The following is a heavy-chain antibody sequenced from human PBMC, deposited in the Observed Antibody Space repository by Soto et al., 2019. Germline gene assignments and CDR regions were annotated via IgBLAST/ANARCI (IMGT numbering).Heavy chain of an antibody. Sequence: SETLSLTCTVSGGSISSSSYYWGWIRQPPGKGLEWIGSIYYSGSTYYNPSLKSRVTISVDTSKNQFSLKLSSVTAADTAVYYCARDHIVVVVAATPGPYYYYYGMDVWGQGTTVTVSS. V-gene: IGHV4-39*07. D-gene: IGHD2-15*01. CDR2: IYYSGST. J-gene: IGHJ6*02. CDR1: GGSISSSSYY. CDR3: ARDHIVVVVAATPGPYYYYYGMDV.